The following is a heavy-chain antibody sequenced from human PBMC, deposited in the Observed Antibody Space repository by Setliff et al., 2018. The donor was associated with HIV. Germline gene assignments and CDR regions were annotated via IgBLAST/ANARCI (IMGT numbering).Heavy chain of an antibody. CDR2: INHSGST. CDR1: GGSFSDYY. D-gene: IGHD3-22*01. CDR3: ARLTTTYYYDSSAYYHPV. J-gene: IGHJ4*02. Sequence: TLSLTCAVYGGSFSDYYWSWIRQPPGKGLEWIGEINHSGSTNYNPSLKSRVTISVDTSKNQFSLKLSSVTAADTAVYYCARLTTTYYYDSSAYYHPVWGQGTLVTVSS. V-gene: IGHV4-34*01.